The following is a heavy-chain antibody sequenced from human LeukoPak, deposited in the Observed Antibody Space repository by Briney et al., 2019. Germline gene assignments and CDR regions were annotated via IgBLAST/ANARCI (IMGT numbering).Heavy chain of an antibody. V-gene: IGHV6-1*01. CDR3: ASGYSSGWSGVDY. Sequence: SQTLSLTCAISGDSVSSNSAAWNWIRQSPSRGLEWLGRTYYRSKWYHDYAVSVKSRLTINPDTSKNQFSLQLNSVTAADTAVYYCASGYSSGWSGVDYWGQGTLVTVSS. CDR2: TYYRSKWYH. CDR1: GDSVSSNSAA. D-gene: IGHD6-19*01. J-gene: IGHJ4*02.